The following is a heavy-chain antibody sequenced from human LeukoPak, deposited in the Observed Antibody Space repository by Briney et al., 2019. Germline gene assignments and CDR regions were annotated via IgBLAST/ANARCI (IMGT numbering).Heavy chain of an antibody. J-gene: IGHJ6*03. Sequence: GGSLRLSCAASGFTFSSYWMSWVRQAPGKGLEWVANIKQDGSEKYYVDSVKGRFTISRDNAKNSLYLQMNSLRAEDTAVYYCARESRDYDILTGKYHRGYYSYYMDVWGKGTTVTVSS. CDR2: IKQDGSEK. D-gene: IGHD3-9*01. CDR3: ARESRDYDILTGKYHRGYYSYYMDV. V-gene: IGHV3-7*01. CDR1: GFTFSSYW.